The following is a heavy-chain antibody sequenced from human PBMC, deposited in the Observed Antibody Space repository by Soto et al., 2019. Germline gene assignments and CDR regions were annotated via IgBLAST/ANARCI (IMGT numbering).Heavy chain of an antibody. D-gene: IGHD6-13*01. J-gene: IGHJ4*02. CDR3: ARAGIAAAGFDY. CDR2: INHSGST. CDR1: GGSFSGYY. Sequence: SETLSLTCAVYGGSFSGYYWSWIRQPPGKGLEWIGEINHSGSTNYNPSLKSRVTISVDTSKNQFSLKLSSVTAADTAVYYCARAGIAAAGFDYWGQGTLVTVSS. V-gene: IGHV4-34*01.